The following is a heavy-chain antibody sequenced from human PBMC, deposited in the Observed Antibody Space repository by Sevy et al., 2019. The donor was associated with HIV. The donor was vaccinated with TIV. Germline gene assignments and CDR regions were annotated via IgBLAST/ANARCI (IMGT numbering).Heavy chain of an antibody. CDR3: ARGPNSGRYRDYYYYYGMDV. D-gene: IGHD1-26*01. J-gene: IGHJ6*02. Sequence: ASVKVSCKASGYTFTNYDINWVRQAIGQGLEWMGWMSPNSGKTGYAQKFQGRVTMTRNTSISTAYMELSSLGSEDTAVYYCARGPNSGRYRDYYYYYGMDVWGQGTAVTVSS. V-gene: IGHV1-8*01. CDR2: MSPNSGKT. CDR1: GYTFTNYD.